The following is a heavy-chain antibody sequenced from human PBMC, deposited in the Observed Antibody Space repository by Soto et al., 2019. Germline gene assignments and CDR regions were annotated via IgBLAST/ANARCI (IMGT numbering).Heavy chain of an antibody. Sequence: QVQLVPSGAEVKKAGASVKVSCKASGYTFTSHDINWVRPATGQGLERMGWMNPNSGKTGYAQKFQGRVTRTRNTAISTAYMELRSLRSEDTAVDDCARWVYGYYARFDYWGQGTLVTVSS. CDR1: GYTFTSHD. CDR3: ARWVYGYYARFDY. CDR2: MNPNSGKT. J-gene: IGHJ4*02. V-gene: IGHV1-8*01. D-gene: IGHD4-17*01.